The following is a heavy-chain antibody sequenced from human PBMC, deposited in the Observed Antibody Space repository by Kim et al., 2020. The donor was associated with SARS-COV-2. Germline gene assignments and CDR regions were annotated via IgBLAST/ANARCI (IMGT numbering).Heavy chain of an antibody. J-gene: IGHJ4*02. CDR1: GFTFSTSP. Sequence: GGSLRLSCVASGFTFSTSPMGWVRQAPGEGLEWVSRISWDGKRTYYADSVKGRVTMSSDKSKITVFLHMNNLRVEDTAVYYCAKGVTNSGFDYWGQGAQVTVSS. CDR2: ISWDGKRT. D-gene: IGHD4-17*01. CDR3: AKGVTNSGFDY. V-gene: IGHV3-23*01.